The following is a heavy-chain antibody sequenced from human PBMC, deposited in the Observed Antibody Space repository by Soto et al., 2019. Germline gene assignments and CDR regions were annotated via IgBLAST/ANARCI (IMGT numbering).Heavy chain of an antibody. V-gene: IGHV1-3*01. J-gene: IGHJ4*02. CDR1: GYTFTSYA. Sequence: QVPLVQSGAEVKKPGASVKVSCKASGYTFTSYAMHWVRQAPGQRLEWMGWINAGNGNTKYSQKFQGRVTITRDTSASTAYMELSSLRSEDTAVYYCARGMTTVTYAAFDYWGQGTLVTVSS. CDR3: ARGMTTVTYAAFDY. D-gene: IGHD4-17*01. CDR2: INAGNGNT.